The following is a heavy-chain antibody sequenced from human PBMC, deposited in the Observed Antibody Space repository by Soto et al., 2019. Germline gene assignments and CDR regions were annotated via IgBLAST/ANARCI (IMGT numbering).Heavy chain of an antibody. CDR1: GYTFTGYY. J-gene: IGHJ4*02. CDR2: INPNSGGT. V-gene: IGHV1-2*04. Sequence: VSVKVSCKASGYTFTGYYMHWVRQAPGQGLEWMGWINPNSGGTNYAQKFQGWVTMTRDTSISTAYMELSRLRSDDTAVYYCARGNCSGGSCYASLLDYWGQGTLVTVSS. CDR3: ARGNCSGGSCYASLLDY. D-gene: IGHD2-15*01.